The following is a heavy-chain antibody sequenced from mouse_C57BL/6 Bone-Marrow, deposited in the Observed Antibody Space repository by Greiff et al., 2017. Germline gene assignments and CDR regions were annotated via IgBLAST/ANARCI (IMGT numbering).Heavy chain of an antibody. CDR2: IRSKSNNYAT. D-gene: IGHD3-3*01. CDR1: GFSFNTYA. V-gene: IGHV10-1*01. J-gene: IGHJ3*01. CDR3: VRGPWAY. Sequence: EVHLVESGGGLVQPKGSLKLSCAASGFSFNTYAMNWVRQAPGKGLEWVARIRSKSNNYATYYADSVKDRFTISRDDSDSMLYLQMNNLTTEDTARYYCVRGPWAYWGQGTLVTVSA.